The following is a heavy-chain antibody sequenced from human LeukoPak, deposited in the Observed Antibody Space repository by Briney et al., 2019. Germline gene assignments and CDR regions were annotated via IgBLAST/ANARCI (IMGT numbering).Heavy chain of an antibody. J-gene: IGHJ4*02. D-gene: IGHD4-17*01. CDR2: ISSSGSTI. Sequence: GGSLRLSCAASGFTFSDYYMSWIRQAPGKGLEWVSYISSSGSTIYYADSVKGRFTISRDNAKNSLYLQMNSLRAEDTAVYYCARGGWYGDYSSEGTSFDYWGQGTLVTVSS. V-gene: IGHV3-11*01. CDR1: GFTFSDYY. CDR3: ARGGWYGDYSSEGTSFDY.